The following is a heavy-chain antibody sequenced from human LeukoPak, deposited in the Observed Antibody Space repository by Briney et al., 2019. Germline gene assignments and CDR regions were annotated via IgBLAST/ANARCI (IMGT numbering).Heavy chain of an antibody. CDR1: GFTFTSYP. D-gene: IGHD1-26*01. CDR2: TSDRGDYT. V-gene: IGHV3-23*01. Sequence: GGSLRLSCAASGFTFTSYPMSWVRQAPGKGLEWVSGTSDRGDYTYYADSVKGRFTISRDNSKNTLYLQMNSLRAEDTALYFCAKKAQYNGNYPLDYWGQGTLVTVSS. J-gene: IGHJ4*02. CDR3: AKKAQYNGNYPLDY.